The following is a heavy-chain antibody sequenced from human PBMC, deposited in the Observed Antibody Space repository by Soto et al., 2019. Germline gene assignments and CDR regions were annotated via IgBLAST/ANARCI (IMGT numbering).Heavy chain of an antibody. CDR2: IYHSGST. CDR1: GGSISSSNW. V-gene: IGHV4-4*02. D-gene: IGHD3-10*02. CDR3: ASVRGGYYYAMDV. J-gene: IGHJ6*02. Sequence: QVQLQESGPGLVKPSGTLSLTCAVSGGSISSSNWWSWVRQHPGKGLEWIGEIYHSGSTNYNPSLKRRVTISVDKSKNQFSLKLSSVTAADTAVYYCASVRGGYYYAMDVWGQGTTVTVSS.